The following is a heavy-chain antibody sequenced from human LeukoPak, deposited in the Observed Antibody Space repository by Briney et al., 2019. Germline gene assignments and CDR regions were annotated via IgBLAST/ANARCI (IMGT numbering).Heavy chain of an antibody. J-gene: IGHJ4*02. V-gene: IGHV3-30*04. Sequence: GGSLRLSCAASGFTFSSYAMSWVRQAPGKGLEWVAVISYDGSNKYYADSVKGRFTISRDNSKNTLYLQMNSLRAEDTAVYYCAKATGYLLWGQGTLVTVSS. CDR2: ISYDGSNK. CDR1: GFTFSSYA. CDR3: AKATGYLL. D-gene: IGHD1-14*01.